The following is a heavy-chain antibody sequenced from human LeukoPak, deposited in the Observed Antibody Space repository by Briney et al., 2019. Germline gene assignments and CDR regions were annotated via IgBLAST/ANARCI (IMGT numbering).Heavy chain of an antibody. CDR2: LHYGGKT. V-gene: IGHV4-39*07. J-gene: IGHJ1*01. CDR3: ASPKIAMSEYFQH. Sequence: SETLSLTCTVSGGSISSSSSYWGWIRQSPGKGLEWIGSLHYGGKTYYNPSLKSRVIISVDTSKNQFSLKLNSVTAADTAVYFCASPKIAMSEYFQHWGQGTLVTVSS. D-gene: IGHD2-21*01. CDR1: GGSISSSSSY.